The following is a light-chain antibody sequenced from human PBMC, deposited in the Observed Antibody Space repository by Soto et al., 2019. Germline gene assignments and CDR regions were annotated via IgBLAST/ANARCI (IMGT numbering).Light chain of an antibody. V-gene: IGKV1-5*03. CDR3: QQYHDYSGP. CDR1: QNIDIW. J-gene: IGKJ1*01. Sequence: DIQMTQSPSTLSASVGDRVTMTCRASQNIDIWLAWYQQKPGKAPKLLIYKASSLQSGVPSRFSGSGSGTEFTLTISSLQPDDFATYYCQQYHDYSGPFGQGTKVEIK. CDR2: KAS.